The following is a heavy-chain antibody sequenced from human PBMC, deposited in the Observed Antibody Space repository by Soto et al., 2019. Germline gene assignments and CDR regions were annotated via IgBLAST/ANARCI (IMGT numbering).Heavy chain of an antibody. D-gene: IGHD3-3*01. V-gene: IGHV4-59*08. CDR3: ASSRYYDFWSGYFGY. CDR1: GGSFSAYY. CDR2: IYYSGST. Sequence: SETLSLTCAVYGGSFSAYYWSWIRQPPGKGLEWIGYIYYSGSTNYNPSLKSRVTISVDTSKNQFSLKLSSVTAADTAVYYCASSRYYDFWSGYFGYWGQGTLVTVSS. J-gene: IGHJ4*02.